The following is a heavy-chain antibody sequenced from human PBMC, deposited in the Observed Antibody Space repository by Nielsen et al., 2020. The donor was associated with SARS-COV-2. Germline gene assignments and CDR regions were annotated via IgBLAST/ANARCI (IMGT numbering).Heavy chain of an antibody. J-gene: IGHJ5*02. V-gene: IGHV4-30-4*01. Sequence: SETLSLTCSVFSDSIISNDSYWCCFRKPTGRGLGWIGFIYHSGTTSYNPSIQSRVTISVDTSKNQFSLRLNSVTAADTAVYFCAKGSGYPWGQGSLVTVSS. CDR1: SDSIISNDSY. CDR3: AKGSGYP. CDR2: IYHSGTT.